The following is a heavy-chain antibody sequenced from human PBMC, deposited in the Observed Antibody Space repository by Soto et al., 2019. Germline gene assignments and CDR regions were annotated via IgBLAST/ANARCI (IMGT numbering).Heavy chain of an antibody. CDR3: ARVRGSGCLDY. CDR2: IKQDGSEE. V-gene: IGHV3-7*01. D-gene: IGHD3-10*01. CDR1: RFTFSGYW. Sequence: EVQLVESGGGLVQPGGSLRLSCAASRFTFSGYWMTWVRQAPGKGLEWVANIKQDGSEEYYVDSVRGRFTISRDNAKNLLYLQMNSLRAEDTAVYYCARVRGSGCLDYWGQGTLVTVSS. J-gene: IGHJ4*02.